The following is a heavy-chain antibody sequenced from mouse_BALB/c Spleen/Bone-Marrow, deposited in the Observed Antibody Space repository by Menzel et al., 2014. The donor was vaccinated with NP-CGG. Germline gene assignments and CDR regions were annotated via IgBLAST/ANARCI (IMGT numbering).Heavy chain of an antibody. D-gene: IGHD1-2*01. V-gene: IGHV14-3*02. Sequence: EVKVVDSGAELVKPGASVKLSCTASGFNIXDTYMHWVKQRPEQGLEWIGRIDPANGNTKYDPKFQGKATITADTSSNTAYLQLSSLTSEDTAVYYCARGGTTATWYFDVWGAGTTVTVSS. CDR3: ARGGTTATWYFDV. CDR1: GFNIXDTY. CDR2: IDPANGNT. J-gene: IGHJ1*01.